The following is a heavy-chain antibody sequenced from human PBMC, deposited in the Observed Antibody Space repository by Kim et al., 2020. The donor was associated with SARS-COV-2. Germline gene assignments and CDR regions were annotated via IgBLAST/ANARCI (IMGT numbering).Heavy chain of an antibody. Sequence: GGSLRLSCAASGFTFSSYAMSWVRQAPGKGLEWVSAISGSGGSTYYADSVKGRFTISRDNSKNTLYLQMNSLRAEDTAVYYCAKDRMWWSPRTYRTKSFDPWGQGTLVTVSS. CDR1: GFTFSSYA. CDR3: AKDRMWWSPRTYRTKSFDP. CDR2: ISGSGGST. V-gene: IGHV3-23*01. J-gene: IGHJ5*02. D-gene: IGHD2-21*01.